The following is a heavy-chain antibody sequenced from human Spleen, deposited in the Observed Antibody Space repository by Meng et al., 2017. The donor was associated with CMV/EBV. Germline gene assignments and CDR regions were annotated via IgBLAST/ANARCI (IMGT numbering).Heavy chain of an antibody. CDR1: GASISSSNL. J-gene: IGHJ4*02. CDR2: IYHTGGT. CDR3: AGASYNDFWSGYST. V-gene: IGHV4-4*02. D-gene: IGHD3-3*01. Sequence: VSGASISSSNLWSWVRQSPGKGLEWIGEIYHTGGTNYNPSLKSRVTISLDNSKNQFSLKLSSVTAADSAVYYCAGASYNDFWSGYSTWGQGTLVTVSS.